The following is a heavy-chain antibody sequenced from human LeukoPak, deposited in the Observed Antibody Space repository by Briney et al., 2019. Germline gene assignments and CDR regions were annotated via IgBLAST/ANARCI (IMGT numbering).Heavy chain of an antibody. Sequence: SETLSLTCTVSGGSSSSNYWSWIRQPPGKGLEWIGYIYYSGSTYYNPSLKSRVTISVDTSKNQFSLKLSSVTAADTAVYYCARVGHVVVVAATLFDYWGQGTLVTVSS. CDR1: GGSSSSNY. V-gene: IGHV4-59*12. D-gene: IGHD2-15*01. CDR2: IYYSGST. CDR3: ARVGHVVVVAATLFDY. J-gene: IGHJ4*02.